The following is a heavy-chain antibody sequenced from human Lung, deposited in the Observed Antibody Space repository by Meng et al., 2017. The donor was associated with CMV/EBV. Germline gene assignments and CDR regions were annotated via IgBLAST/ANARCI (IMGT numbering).Heavy chain of an antibody. Sequence: SETLSLXXTVSGGSISSSSYYWGWIRQPPGKGLEWIGSIYYSGSTYYNPSLKSRVTISVDTSKNQFSLKLSSVTAADTAVYYCARQSPSQYYYDSSGFHNWFDPWGQRXLVTVSS. J-gene: IGHJ5*02. CDR3: ARQSPSQYYYDSSGFHNWFDP. D-gene: IGHD3-22*01. CDR2: IYYSGST. CDR1: GGSISSSSYY. V-gene: IGHV4-39*01.